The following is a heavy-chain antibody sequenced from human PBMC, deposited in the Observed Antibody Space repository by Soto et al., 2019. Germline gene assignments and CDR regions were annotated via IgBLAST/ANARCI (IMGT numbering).Heavy chain of an antibody. J-gene: IGHJ4*02. CDR1: GGSISSRTFW. CDR3: ARHPRDDYNYGGSGIFDY. Sequence: QLQLQESGPGLVKPSETLSLTCSVSGGSISSRTFWWAWIRQPPGKGLEWIGAMYYSGSSYSSPSLKRRVTRSVDTSKNQLSLTLNSVTAADTAVYYWARHPRDDYNYGGSGIFDYWGQGTLVTVSS. V-gene: IGHV4-39*01. CDR2: MYYSGSS. D-gene: IGHD4-4*01.